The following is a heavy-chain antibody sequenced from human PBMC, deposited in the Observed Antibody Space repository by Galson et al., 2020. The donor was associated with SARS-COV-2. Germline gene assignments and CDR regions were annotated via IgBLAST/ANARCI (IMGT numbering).Heavy chain of an antibody. CDR1: GGSFSGHY. J-gene: IGHJ4*02. V-gene: IGHV4-34*01. D-gene: IGHD3-22*01. Sequence: SETLSLTCAVYGGSFSGHYWSWIRQSPGKGLEWIGEITQSGSVNYNPSLKSRVTISADTSKNQFSLELRSATAADTAVYYCARGLFQTTMVIVVFTSGSFYFDSWGQGTLVSVSS. CDR3: ARGLFQTTMVIVVFTSGSFYFDS. CDR2: ITQSGSV.